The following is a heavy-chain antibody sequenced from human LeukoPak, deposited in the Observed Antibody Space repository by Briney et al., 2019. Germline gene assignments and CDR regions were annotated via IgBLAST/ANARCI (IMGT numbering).Heavy chain of an antibody. CDR3: ARAVRAGHRPVYTYYYMDV. J-gene: IGHJ6*03. V-gene: IGHV3-23*01. CDR2: ISGSGDTT. D-gene: IGHD5/OR15-5a*01. CDR1: EPTFNNYA. Sequence: GGSLRLXCAASEPTFNNYAMTWDRQAPGKGLEWVSTISGSGDTTYYADSVTGRFTISRDNSKNTVFLQMNSLRADDTAVYYCARAVRAGHRPVYTYYYMDVWGKGTTVTVSS.